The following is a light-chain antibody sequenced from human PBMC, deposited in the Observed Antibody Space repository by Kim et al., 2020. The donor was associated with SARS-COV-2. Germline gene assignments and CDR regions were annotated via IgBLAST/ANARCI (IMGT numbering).Light chain of an antibody. J-gene: IGKJ5*01. CDR2: DAS. V-gene: IGKV3-11*01. CDR1: QSVSSY. CDR3: QQRSNWPPIT. Sequence: EIVLTQSPATLSLSPGERAPLSCRASQSVSSYLAWYQQKPGQAHRLLIYDASNRATGIPARFSGSGSGTDFTLTISSLEPEDFAVYYCQQRSNWPPITFGQGTRLEIK.